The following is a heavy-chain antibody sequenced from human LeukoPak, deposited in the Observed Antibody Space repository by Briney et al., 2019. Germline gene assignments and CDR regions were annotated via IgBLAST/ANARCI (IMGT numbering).Heavy chain of an antibody. Sequence: ASVKVSCKAAGYTFTGYYMFWVRQAPGQGLEWMGRISPNSGGTNYAQKFQGRVTMTRDTSISTAYMELSRLRSDDTAVYYCARGYCSGGSCYSVENWFDPWGQGTLATVSS. D-gene: IGHD2-15*01. J-gene: IGHJ5*02. CDR3: ARGYCSGGSCYSVENWFDP. V-gene: IGHV1-2*06. CDR1: GYTFTGYY. CDR2: ISPNSGGT.